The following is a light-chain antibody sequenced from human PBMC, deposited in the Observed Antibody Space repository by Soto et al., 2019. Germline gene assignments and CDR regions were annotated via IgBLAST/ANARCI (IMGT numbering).Light chain of an antibody. CDR3: QQYDSSPRT. CDR2: DAS. CDR1: QSVRRY. V-gene: IGKV3-20*01. J-gene: IGKJ1*01. Sequence: EIVLTQSPGTLSLSPGETLSLSCRSSQSVRRYLAWYQHKPGQAPRLLIYDASNRATGIPDRFSGSGSGTDFTLTITRLETEDFAVYYCQQYDSSPRTFGQGTKVEIK.